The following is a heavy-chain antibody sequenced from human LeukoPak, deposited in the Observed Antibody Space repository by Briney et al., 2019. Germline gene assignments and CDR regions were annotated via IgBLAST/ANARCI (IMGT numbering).Heavy chain of an antibody. CDR2: IGSSGDIT. V-gene: IGHV3-23*01. CDR1: GFTFSSYA. J-gene: IGHJ4*02. D-gene: IGHD4-17*01. Sequence: GGSLRLSCAASGFTFSSYAMSRVRQAPGMGLEWVSSIGSSGDITYYADSVKGRFTISRDNSKNTLYLQMNSLRAEDTAVYYCARDIDNGDYVVYWGQGTLVTVSS. CDR3: ARDIDNGDYVVY.